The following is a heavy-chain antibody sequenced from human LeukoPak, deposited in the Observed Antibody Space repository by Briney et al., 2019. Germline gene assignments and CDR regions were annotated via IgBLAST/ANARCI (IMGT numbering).Heavy chain of an antibody. CDR2: INPNRGGT. V-gene: IGHV1-2*02. Sequence: ASVKVSCKASVYTFTGYYMHWVRQAPGQGVEWMVWINPNRGGTNYAQKFQGRGTMTRDTSISTAYMEVSWLRSDDTAVDYYARVFSXKDIVVVPAYHYYYLDXWGNGTKVTV. D-gene: IGHD2-2*01. CDR3: ARVFSXKDIVVVPAYHYYYLDX. CDR1: VYTFTGYY. J-gene: IGHJ6*03.